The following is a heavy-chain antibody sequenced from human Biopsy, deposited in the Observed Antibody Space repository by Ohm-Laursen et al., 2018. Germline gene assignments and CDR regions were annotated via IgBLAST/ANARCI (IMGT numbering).Heavy chain of an antibody. CDR2: INPGGNST. V-gene: IGHV1-46*01. Sequence: ASVKVSCKASGYSFTSYCMHWVRQAPGQGLEWMGIINPGGNSTAYTQNFQGRVTMTWDTSTTTVYMELSSLRSEDTAVYYCALASFDYWGQGTLVTVSS. J-gene: IGHJ4*02. CDR3: ALASFDY. CDR1: GYSFTSYC.